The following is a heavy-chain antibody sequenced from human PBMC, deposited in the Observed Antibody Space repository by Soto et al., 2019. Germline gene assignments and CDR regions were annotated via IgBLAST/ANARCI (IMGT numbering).Heavy chain of an antibody. D-gene: IGHD6-19*01. CDR2: INPGGGSA. Sequence: QVDLVQSGAEVKKPGASVTISCKASGSAITRYYIHWVRQAPGRGLEWMGIINPGGGSASYAQKFHDRVTIAKDTSTRTVYMDLRSLRTDDTAVYYCARDTSGWSLNGLDVWGQGTTVNVSS. J-gene: IGHJ6*02. V-gene: IGHV1-46*01. CDR1: GSAITRYY. CDR3: ARDTSGWSLNGLDV.